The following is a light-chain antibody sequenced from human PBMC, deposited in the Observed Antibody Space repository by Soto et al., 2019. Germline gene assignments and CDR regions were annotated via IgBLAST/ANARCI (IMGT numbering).Light chain of an antibody. CDR2: AAS. Sequence: AVLLTQSPSSFSASTGDRATITCRASQDIHNYLAWYQQVPGKAPKLLLYAASILQTGVPSRFSGSGSGTASILTIDGRQSEDFATYFCPHYYNYPWTFGQGTTVE. CDR3: PHYYNYPWT. CDR1: QDIHNY. V-gene: IGKV1-8*01. J-gene: IGKJ1*01.